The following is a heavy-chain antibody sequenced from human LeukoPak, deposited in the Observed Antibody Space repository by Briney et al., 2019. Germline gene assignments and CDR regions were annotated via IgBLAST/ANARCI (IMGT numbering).Heavy chain of an antibody. CDR1: GFTLSSYA. J-gene: IGHJ1*01. Sequence: GGSLRLSCAASGFTLSSYAMSWVRQAPGKGLEWVSAISDSGNTYHADSVKGRFTISRDSSKNTLFLQMNRLRPEDAAVYYCAKAPTPVVAATLFHHWGQGTLVTVS. D-gene: IGHD2-15*01. CDR3: AKAPTPVVAATLFHH. V-gene: IGHV3-23*01. CDR2: ISDSGNT.